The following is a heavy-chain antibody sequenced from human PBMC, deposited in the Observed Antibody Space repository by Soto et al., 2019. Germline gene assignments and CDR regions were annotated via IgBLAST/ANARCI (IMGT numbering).Heavy chain of an antibody. CDR3: VWVHLDY. CDR1: GFTFSNAW. D-gene: IGHD1-26*01. J-gene: IGHJ4*02. Sequence: EVQLMESGGGLVQPGGSLRLSCEASGFTFSNAWMSWVRQAPGKGLEWVGRIKRNADGGTTDYAAAVKGRFTISRDDSKNTLYLQMNSLESEDTAVYYCVWVHLDYWGQGTLVTVSS. CDR2: IKRNADGGTT. V-gene: IGHV3-15*01.